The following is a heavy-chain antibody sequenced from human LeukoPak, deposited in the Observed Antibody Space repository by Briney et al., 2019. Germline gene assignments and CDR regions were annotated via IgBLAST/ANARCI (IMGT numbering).Heavy chain of an antibody. CDR2: INSVGRRT. D-gene: IGHD2-15*01. J-gene: IGHJ6*02. V-gene: IGHV3-74*01. CDR1: GLTSRSYW. CDR3: ARDISVHYCSGGSCYPFYYYYGLDV. Sequence: GGSLRPSCPAPGLTSRSYWLHWVGQVQGKGLVSVSRINSVGRRTNYAEPGKGRFSISRDNGKYTLYLQINSLRGEDTAVYYCARDISVHYCSGGSCYPFYYYYGLDVWGQGSSVTVSS.